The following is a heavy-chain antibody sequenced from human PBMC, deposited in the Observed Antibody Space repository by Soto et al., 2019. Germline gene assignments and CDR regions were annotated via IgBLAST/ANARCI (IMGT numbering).Heavy chain of an antibody. V-gene: IGHV3-72*01. Sequence: GGSLRLSCPGPGLTLSDHYIVWVRQAPGNGLEWVGRSVDQPQRYSTADAASVKGRFTTSRDQTKDSAYLQMKSLKTEDTAVYYCVSAKYFSDSSRYTRCLDYWGQGTLVTVSS. CDR2: SVDQPQRYST. J-gene: IGHJ4*02. CDR1: GLTLSDHY. D-gene: IGHD3-22*01. CDR3: VSAKYFSDSSRYTRCLDY.